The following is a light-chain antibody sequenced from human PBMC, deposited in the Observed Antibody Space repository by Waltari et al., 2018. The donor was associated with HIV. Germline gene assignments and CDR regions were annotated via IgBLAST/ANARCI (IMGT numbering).Light chain of an antibody. CDR3: TSYTSSNTLVI. V-gene: IGLV2-14*03. Sequence: QSALTQPASVSGSPGQSITIPCTGTSSHVGGYNSVSWYQQHPGKAPKLMIYHVSNRPSGVSNRFSGSKSGNTASLTISGLQAEDEADYYCTSYTSSNTLVIFGGGTKLTVL. CDR1: SSHVGGYNS. CDR2: HVS. J-gene: IGLJ2*01.